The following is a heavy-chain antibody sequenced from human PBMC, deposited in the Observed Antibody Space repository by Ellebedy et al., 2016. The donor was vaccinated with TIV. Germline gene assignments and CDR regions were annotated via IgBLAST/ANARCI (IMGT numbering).Heavy chain of an antibody. CDR1: GASIKNYY. J-gene: IGHJ4*02. Sequence: MPSETLSLTCTVSGASIKNYYLTWIRQPPGKGLEWIGFIFYSGYTNYNPSLKIRVTISVDTSKNQFSLNLSSVTAADTAMYYCARSRGISSGSPFDSWGQGTPVTVSS. D-gene: IGHD6-6*01. CDR3: ARSRGISSGSPFDS. CDR2: IFYSGYT. V-gene: IGHV4-59*01.